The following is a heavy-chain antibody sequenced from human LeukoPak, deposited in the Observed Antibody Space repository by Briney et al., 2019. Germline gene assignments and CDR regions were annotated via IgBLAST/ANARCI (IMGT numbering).Heavy chain of an antibody. V-gene: IGHV3-30*18. J-gene: IGHJ4*02. D-gene: IGHD3-3*01. CDR1: GFTFSNCG. CDR3: AKDTKTIFGVVPIDY. CDR2: ISDDGSNK. Sequence: GGSLRLSCAASGFTFSNCGMHWVRQAPGKGLEWVAAISDDGSNKYYADSVKGRFTISRDNSKHTLYLQMNSLRTEDSAVYYCAKDTKTIFGVVPIDYWGQGTLVTVST.